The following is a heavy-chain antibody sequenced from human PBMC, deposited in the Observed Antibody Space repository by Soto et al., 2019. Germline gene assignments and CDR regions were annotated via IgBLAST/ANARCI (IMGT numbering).Heavy chain of an antibody. CDR1: GFTFSSYG. J-gene: IGHJ4*02. Sequence: GGSLRLSCAASGFTFSSYGMHWVRQASGKGLEWVGRIRSKANSYATAYAASVKGRFTISRDDSKNTAYLQMNSLKTEDTAVYYCTRHADNRDYWGQGTLVTVSS. V-gene: IGHV3-73*01. CDR2: IRSKANSYAT. CDR3: TRHADNRDY.